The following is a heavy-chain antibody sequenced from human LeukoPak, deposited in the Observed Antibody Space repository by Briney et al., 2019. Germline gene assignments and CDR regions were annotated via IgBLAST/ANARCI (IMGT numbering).Heavy chain of an antibody. D-gene: IGHD3-10*01. V-gene: IGHV1-24*01. Sequence: ASVKVSCKVSGYTLTELSMHWVRQAPGKGLEWMGGFDPEGGETIYAQKFQGRVTMTEDTSTDIAYMELSSLRSEDTAVYYCATATMVRGVIISNWFDPWGQGTLVTVSS. J-gene: IGHJ5*02. CDR2: FDPEGGET. CDR3: ATATMVRGVIISNWFDP. CDR1: GYTLTELS.